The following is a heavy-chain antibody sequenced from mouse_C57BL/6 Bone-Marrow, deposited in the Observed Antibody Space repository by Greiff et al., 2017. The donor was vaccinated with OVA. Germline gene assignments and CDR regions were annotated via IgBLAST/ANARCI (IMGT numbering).Heavy chain of an antibody. CDR3: ARKGYYYGSILY. J-gene: IGHJ2*01. V-gene: IGHV1-80*01. CDR1: GYAFSSYW. Sequence: QVQLKQSGAELVKPGASVKISCKASGYAFSSYWMNWVKQRPGKGLEWIGQIYPGDGDTNYNGKFKGKATLTADKSSSTAYMQLSSLTSEDSAVYFCARKGYYYGSILYWGQGTTLTVSS. CDR2: IYPGDGDT. D-gene: IGHD1-1*01.